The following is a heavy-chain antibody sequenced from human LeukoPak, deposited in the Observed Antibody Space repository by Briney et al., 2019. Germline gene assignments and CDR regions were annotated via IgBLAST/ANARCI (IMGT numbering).Heavy chain of an antibody. CDR3: ARVDVAGYFDH. D-gene: IGHD6-19*01. V-gene: IGHV4-4*07. Sequence: SETLSLTCTVSGGSISVYYWSWIRQPAGKGLEWIGRIYTSGSINYNPSLKSRVAISVDTSKNQFSLRLRSVTAADMAVYFCARVDVAGYFDHWGQGTPVTVSS. CDR1: GGSISVYY. J-gene: IGHJ4*02. CDR2: IYTSGSI.